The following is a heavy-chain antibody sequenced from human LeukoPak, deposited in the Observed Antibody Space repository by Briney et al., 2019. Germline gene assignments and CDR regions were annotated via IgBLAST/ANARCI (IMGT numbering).Heavy chain of an antibody. CDR3: ARSGYVYDTSAYYWGWHFDY. D-gene: IGHD3-22*01. Sequence: PSETLSLTCTVSSGSITSYYWSWIRQPPGKGLEWIGYIFYSGNTNYNPSLKSRVTISVDTSKNQFSLKLSSVTAADTAVYYCARSGYVYDTSAYYWGWHFDYWGQGALVTVSS. V-gene: IGHV4-59*01. CDR2: IFYSGNT. J-gene: IGHJ4*02. CDR1: SGSITSYY.